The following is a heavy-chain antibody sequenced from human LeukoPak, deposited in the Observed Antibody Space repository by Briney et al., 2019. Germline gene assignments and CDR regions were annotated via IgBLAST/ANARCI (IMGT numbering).Heavy chain of an antibody. CDR1: GFTFSSYA. J-gene: IGHJ4*02. Sequence: GGSLRLSCAASGFTFSSYAMSWVRQAPGKGLEWVSSISSSSSYIYYADPVKGRFTISRDNAKNSLYLQMNSLRAEDTAVYYCASSANDFWSGPVDYWGQGTLVTVSS. CDR3: ASSANDFWSGPVDY. V-gene: IGHV3-21*01. D-gene: IGHD3-3*01. CDR2: ISSSSSYI.